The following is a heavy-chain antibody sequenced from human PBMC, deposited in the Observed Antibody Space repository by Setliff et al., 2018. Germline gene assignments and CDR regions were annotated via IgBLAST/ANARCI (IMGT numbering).Heavy chain of an antibody. J-gene: IGHJ4*02. Sequence: SETLSLTCNVSGGSIRSGTYYWSWIRQPAERGLEWIGHIYGTGSTSYNPSLKSRVTISVDTSKNQFSLKLSSVTAADTAVYYCARAGYYGSGTYTLWGQGTLVTV. V-gene: IGHV4-61*09. CDR2: IYGTGST. D-gene: IGHD3-10*01. CDR3: ARAGYYGSGTYTL. CDR1: GGSIRSGTYY.